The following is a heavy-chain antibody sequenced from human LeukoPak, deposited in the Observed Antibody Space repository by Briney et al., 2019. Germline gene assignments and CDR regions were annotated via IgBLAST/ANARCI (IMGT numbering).Heavy chain of an antibody. CDR2: IKKTGSET. CDR1: GFTFSHFW. V-gene: IGHV3-7*01. D-gene: IGHD2-15*01. CDR3: AREDGYCSGGDCYSYFDS. Sequence: GGSLRLSCAASGFTFSHFWMSWVRQAPGKGLEWVAYIKKTGSETYYVDSVKGRFTITRDNTRSSLFLQMYSLRAEDTAVYFCAREDGYCSGGDCYSYFDSWGQGTLVTVSS. J-gene: IGHJ4*02.